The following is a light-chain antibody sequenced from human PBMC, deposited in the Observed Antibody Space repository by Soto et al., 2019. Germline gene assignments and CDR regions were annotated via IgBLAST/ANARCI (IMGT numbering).Light chain of an antibody. CDR2: DAS. Sequence: EIVLTQSPATLSLSPGERATLSCRASQGVGSYVDWYQQKCGQAPRLLIYDASKKATRIPARFSGSGSGTDFTLTISNLEPEDFAAYYWQHRSKWPYTFGQGMMLEIK. V-gene: IGKV3-11*01. CDR1: QGVGSY. CDR3: QHRSKWPYT. J-gene: IGKJ2*01.